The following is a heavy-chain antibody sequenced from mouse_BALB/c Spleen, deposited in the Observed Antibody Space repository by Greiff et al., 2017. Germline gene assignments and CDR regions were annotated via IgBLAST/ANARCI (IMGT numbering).Heavy chain of an antibody. CDR1: GYTFTDYW. CDR3: ARYDWKGAY. D-gene: IGHD2-12*01. Sequence: QVQLQQPGAELVMPGASVKMSCKASGYTFTDYWMHWVKQRPGQGLEWIGAIDTSDSYTSYNQKFKGKATLTVDESSSTAYMQLSSLTSEDSAVYYCARYDWKGAYWGQGTLVTVSA. V-gene: IGHV1-69*01. J-gene: IGHJ3*01. CDR2: IDTSDSYT.